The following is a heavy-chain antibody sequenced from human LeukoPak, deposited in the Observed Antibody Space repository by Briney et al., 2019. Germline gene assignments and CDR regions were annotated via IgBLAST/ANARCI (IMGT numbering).Heavy chain of an antibody. CDR2: ISISGSNK. D-gene: IGHD3-9*01. CDR1: GFTFSDYY. CDR3: AREGPVLRDFCL. V-gene: IGHV3-11*01. J-gene: IGHJ2*01. Sequence: GGSLRLSCAAYGFTFSDYYMSWIRQAPGKGLEWVAYISISGSNKYYADSVKGRFTISRNNAKKYLYLPMNRLRAGDTAFYYRAREGPVLRDFCLWGRGTLVTVS.